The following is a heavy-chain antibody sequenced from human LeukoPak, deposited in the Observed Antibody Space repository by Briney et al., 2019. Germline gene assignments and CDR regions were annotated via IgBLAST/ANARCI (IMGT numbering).Heavy chain of an antibody. J-gene: IGHJ4*02. CDR2: IYYSGST. D-gene: IGHD2-2*01. CDR1: GGSISSSNYY. Sequence: SETLSLTCTVSGGSISSSNYYWGWIRQPPGKGLEWIGSIYYSGSTYYNPSLKSRVTISVDTSKNQFSLKLSSVTAADTAVYYCASPGVQYCSSTSCYYFDYWGQGTLVTVSS. V-gene: IGHV4-39*01. CDR3: ASPGVQYCSSTSCYYFDY.